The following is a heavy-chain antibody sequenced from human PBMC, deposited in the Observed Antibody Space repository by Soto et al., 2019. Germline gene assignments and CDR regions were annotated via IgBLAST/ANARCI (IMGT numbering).Heavy chain of an antibody. D-gene: IGHD2-21*02. J-gene: IGHJ5*02. CDR2: ISSSGSTR. CDR1: GFTFSSYE. Sequence: EVQVVESGGGLVQPGGSLRLSCAASGFTFSSYEMNWVRKAPGKAPEWVSYISSSGSTRYYADSVKGRFTISRDNAKNSLFLLMNSLRAEDTAVYYCARVVGGNSPPNWFDPWGQGTLVTVSS. CDR3: ARVVGGNSPPNWFDP. V-gene: IGHV3-48*03.